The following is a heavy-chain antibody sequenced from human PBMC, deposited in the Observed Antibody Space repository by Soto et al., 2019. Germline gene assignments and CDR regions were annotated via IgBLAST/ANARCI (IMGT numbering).Heavy chain of an antibody. V-gene: IGHV3-30-3*01. CDR1: GFTFSSYA. CDR2: ISYDGSNK. Sequence: QVQLVESGGGVVQPGRSLRLSCAASGFTFSSYAMHWVRQAPGKGLEWVAVISYDGSNKYYADSVKGRFTISRDNSKNTLYLQMNSLRAEDTAVYYCARERERVSYDSSGLLDYWGQGTLVTVSS. J-gene: IGHJ4*02. CDR3: ARERERVSYDSSGLLDY. D-gene: IGHD3-22*01.